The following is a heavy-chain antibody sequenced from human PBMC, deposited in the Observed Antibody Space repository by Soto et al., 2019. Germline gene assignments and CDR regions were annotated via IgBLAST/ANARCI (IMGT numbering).Heavy chain of an antibody. V-gene: IGHV3-21*01. D-gene: IGHD1-26*01. CDR3: VREDGVVGASSAFDS. CDR1: GFALTTYT. CDR2: INGRSNYK. J-gene: IGHJ4*02. Sequence: LRLSCVASGFALTTYTMNRVRQAPGTGLEWVSSINGRSNYKYYSDSVKGRFTVSRDNAQNSLFLQMSRLGPEDTAVYYCVREDGVVGASSAFDSWGQGTLVTVSS.